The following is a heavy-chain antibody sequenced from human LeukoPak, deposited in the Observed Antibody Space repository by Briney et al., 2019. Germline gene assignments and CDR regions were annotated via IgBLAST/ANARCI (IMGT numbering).Heavy chain of an antibody. CDR1: GGSISSYY. D-gene: IGHD3-22*01. CDR2: IYYSGST. CDR3: ARQRDYYDSSGNFDY. Sequence: SETLSLTCTVSGGSISSYYWSWIRRPPGKGLEGIGYIYYSGSTNYNPSLKSRVTISVDTSKNQFSLKLSSVTAADTAVYYCARQRDYYDSSGNFDYWGQGTLVTVSS. J-gene: IGHJ4*02. V-gene: IGHV4-59*08.